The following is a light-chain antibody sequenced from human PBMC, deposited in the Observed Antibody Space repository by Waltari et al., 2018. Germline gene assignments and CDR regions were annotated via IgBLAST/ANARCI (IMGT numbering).Light chain of an antibody. CDR1: QSVSSN. V-gene: IGKV3-15*01. Sequence: TVMTQSPVALSVSPGERVTLSCRASQSVSSNLAWYQQKPGQAPRLLIYGVSTRATGIPARFSGSGSGTEFTLTISSLQAEDFAVYYCQQYNDWPPVTFGGGTKVEIK. J-gene: IGKJ4*01. CDR3: QQYNDWPPVT. CDR2: GVS.